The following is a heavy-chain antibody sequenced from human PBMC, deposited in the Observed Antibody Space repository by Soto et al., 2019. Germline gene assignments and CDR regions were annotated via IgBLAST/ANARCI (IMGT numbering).Heavy chain of an antibody. D-gene: IGHD3-10*01. J-gene: IGHJ6*02. CDR2: ISWNSGSI. CDR3: ATYGSSGCYYGRDV. V-gene: IGHV3-9*01. CDR1: GFTFDGYA. Sequence: GGSLRLSFAASGFTFDGYAMHWVRQAPGKGLERVSGISWNSGSIGYADSVKGRFTISRDNAKNSLYLQMNSLRAEDTALYYCATYGSSGCYYGRDVWGQGTTVTVSS.